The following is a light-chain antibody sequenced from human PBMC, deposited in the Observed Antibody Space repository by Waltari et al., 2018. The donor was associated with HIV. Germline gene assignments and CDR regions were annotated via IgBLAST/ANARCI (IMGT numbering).Light chain of an antibody. Sequence: EIVLTQSPGTLSLSPGERATLSCRASQSVSSSYLAWYQQKPGQAPRLLIYGASNRATGIPARFSGSGSGTDFTLTISSLEAEDFAVYYCQQRSNWPLTFGGGTKVEIK. CDR1: QSVSSSY. CDR2: GAS. J-gene: IGKJ4*01. V-gene: IGKV3D-20*02. CDR3: QQRSNWPLT.